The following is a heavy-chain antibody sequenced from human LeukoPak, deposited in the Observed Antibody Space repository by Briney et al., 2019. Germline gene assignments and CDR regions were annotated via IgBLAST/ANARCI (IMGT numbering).Heavy chain of an antibody. Sequence: SETLSLTCSVSDASIKTYYWTWIRQPPGKGLEYIGSIYSRGNPKDNPSLKSRVTLSVDTSKNQFSLSLRSVTAADTAVYYCARVREGNHLHQFYLDSWGQGIRVTVSS. CDR1: DASIKTYY. CDR2: IYSRGNP. CDR3: ARVREGNHLHQFYLDS. V-gene: IGHV4-59*13. J-gene: IGHJ4*02. D-gene: IGHD1-14*01.